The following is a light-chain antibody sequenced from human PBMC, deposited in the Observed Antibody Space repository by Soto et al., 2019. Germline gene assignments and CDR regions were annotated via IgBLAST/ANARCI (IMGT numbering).Light chain of an antibody. J-gene: IGKJ3*01. CDR3: QQYDKLRSMT. Sequence: DIQMTQSPSSLSAPVGDRVTITCQASQDISNYLSWYQQKPGKAPKLLIYDASNLETGVSSRFSGNGSGIYFTFTISSVQPEDFAKYYCQQYDKLRSMTFGLGTIVDIK. CDR1: QDISNY. V-gene: IGKV1-33*01. CDR2: DAS.